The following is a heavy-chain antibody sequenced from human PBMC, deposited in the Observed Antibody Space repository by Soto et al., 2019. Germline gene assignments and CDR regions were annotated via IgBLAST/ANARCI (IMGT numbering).Heavy chain of an antibody. J-gene: IGHJ4*02. Sequence: ESGGGVVQPGRSLRLSCAASGFSFSNYGMHWVRQAPGKGLEWVAVISHDGSNKYYADSVKGRLTISRDNSKNTLYLQMSTLRPDDTAVYYCAKEFSSGYYYVFDYWGQGTLVTVSS. D-gene: IGHD3-22*01. CDR1: GFSFSNYG. V-gene: IGHV3-30*18. CDR3: AKEFSSGYYYVFDY. CDR2: ISHDGSNK.